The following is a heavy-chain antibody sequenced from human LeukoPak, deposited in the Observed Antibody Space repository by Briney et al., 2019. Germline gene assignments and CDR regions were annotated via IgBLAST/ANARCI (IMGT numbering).Heavy chain of an antibody. V-gene: IGHV1-2*02. Sequence: ASVKVSCKASGYTFTGYYMHWVRQAPGQGLEWMGWINPNSGGTNYAQKFQGRVTMTRDTSISTAYMELSRLRSDDTAVYYCARVFVDYGDYGGWFDPWGQGTLVTVSS. CDR2: INPNSGGT. CDR3: ARVFVDYGDYGGWFDP. J-gene: IGHJ5*02. CDR1: GYTFTGYY. D-gene: IGHD4-17*01.